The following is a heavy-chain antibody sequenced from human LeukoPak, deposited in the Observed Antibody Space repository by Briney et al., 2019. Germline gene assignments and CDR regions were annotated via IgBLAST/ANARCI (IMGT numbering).Heavy chain of an antibody. Sequence: PGGSLRLSCAASGFTFSSYSMNWVRQAPGKGLEWVSSISSSSSYIYYADSVEGRFTISRDNAKNSLYLQMNSLRTEDTAVYYCARSVRRAFDIWGQGTMVTVSS. D-gene: IGHD3-10*01. CDR1: GFTFSSYS. J-gene: IGHJ3*02. CDR3: ARSVRRAFDI. V-gene: IGHV3-21*01. CDR2: ISSSSSYI.